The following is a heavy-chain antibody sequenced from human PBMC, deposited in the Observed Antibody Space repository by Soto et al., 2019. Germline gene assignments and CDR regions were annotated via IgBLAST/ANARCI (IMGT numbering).Heavy chain of an antibody. J-gene: IGHJ2*01. CDR3: AKHPFNPLVTPYWYFDV. CDR2: FYYGGKT. Sequence: QLQLQESGPGLVKASETLSLTCSVSGDSISRSANYWGWVRHSPGRGLEWIGSFYYGGKTYFNPSRRSRVSFSADTSKNQLSLRLTSVTAAATATYFCAKHPFNPLVTPYWYFDVWGRGTLVTVSS. D-gene: IGHD3-16*02. CDR1: GDSISRSANY. V-gene: IGHV4-39*01.